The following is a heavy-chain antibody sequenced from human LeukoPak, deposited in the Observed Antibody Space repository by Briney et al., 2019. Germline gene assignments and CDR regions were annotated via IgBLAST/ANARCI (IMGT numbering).Heavy chain of an antibody. Sequence: SGGSLRLSCAASGFIFSNYAMTWVRQAPGKGLEWLSSISDSGRNTYYTDSVKGRFTISRDNSKNTLYLQMSSLRADDTAFYYCAKYGAYGTPYFDYWGPGTLVTVSS. D-gene: IGHD4-17*01. J-gene: IGHJ4*02. CDR1: GFIFSNYA. CDR3: AKYGAYGTPYFDY. V-gene: IGHV3-23*01. CDR2: ISDSGRNT.